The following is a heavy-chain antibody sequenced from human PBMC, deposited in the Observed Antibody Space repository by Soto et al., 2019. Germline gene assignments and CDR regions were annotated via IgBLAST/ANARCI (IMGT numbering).Heavy chain of an antibody. CDR3: ARELYSSSWYYYYYGMDV. CDR1: GYTFTSYG. V-gene: IGHV1-2*04. Sequence: ASVKVSCKASGYTFTSYGISWVRQAPGQGLEWMGWINPNSGGTNYAQKFQGWVTMTRDTSISTAYMELSRLRSDDTAVYYCARELYSSSWYYYYYGMDVWGQGTTVTVSS. D-gene: IGHD6-13*01. J-gene: IGHJ6*02. CDR2: INPNSGGT.